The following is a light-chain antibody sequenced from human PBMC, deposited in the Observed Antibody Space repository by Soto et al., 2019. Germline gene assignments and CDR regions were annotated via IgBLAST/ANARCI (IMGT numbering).Light chain of an antibody. CDR2: GAS. Sequence: EIVLTQSPGTLSLSPGERATLSCRASQSVSSSYLAWYQQKPGQAPRLLIYGASSRATGIPDRFSSSGSGTEFTLTISRLEPEDSALYYCQQYSSSPPPTFGKGTKLEIK. V-gene: IGKV3-20*01. J-gene: IGKJ2*01. CDR3: QQYSSSPPPT. CDR1: QSVSSSY.